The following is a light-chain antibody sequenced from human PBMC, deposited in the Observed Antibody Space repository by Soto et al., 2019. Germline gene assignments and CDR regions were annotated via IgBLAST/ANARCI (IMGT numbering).Light chain of an antibody. V-gene: IGKV1-39*01. CDR2: AAS. Sequence: DIQMTQSPSTLSASVGDRVTITCRASQSITTYVNWYQQKLGKAPTLLIYAASSLQSGVPSRFSGSGSGTDFTLTISSLQPEDFATYSCQHKETFGQGTKVETK. CDR3: QHKET. CDR1: QSITTY. J-gene: IGKJ1*01.